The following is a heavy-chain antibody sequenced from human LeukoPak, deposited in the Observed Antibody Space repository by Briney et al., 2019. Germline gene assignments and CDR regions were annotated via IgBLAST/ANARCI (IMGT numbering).Heavy chain of an antibody. V-gene: IGHV3-74*01. D-gene: IGHD3-3*01. CDR1: GFTLSSYW. CDR3: TRDWRNGGMDV. Sequence: GGSLRLSCAASGFTLSSYWMHWVRQAPGKGLAWVSGADGDGGTTTYADSVKGRFTISRDNAKNTLYLQMNSLKAEDTAVYYYTRDWRNGGMDVRGQGTTVTVSS. J-gene: IGHJ6*02. CDR2: ADGDGGTT.